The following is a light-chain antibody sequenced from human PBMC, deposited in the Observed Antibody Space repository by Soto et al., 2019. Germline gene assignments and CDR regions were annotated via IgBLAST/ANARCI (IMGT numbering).Light chain of an antibody. V-gene: IGKV3-15*01. CDR2: GAS. J-gene: IGKJ1*01. CDR3: QQYKNWVGT. Sequence: EIVMTQSPATLSVSPGDRATLSCRASQSVGSNLAWYQQTPGQPPRLLIYGASSRASGIPARFSGSGSGSEFTLTIRSLQSEDFGVYYCQQYKNWVGTFGQGTSVEIQ. CDR1: QSVGSN.